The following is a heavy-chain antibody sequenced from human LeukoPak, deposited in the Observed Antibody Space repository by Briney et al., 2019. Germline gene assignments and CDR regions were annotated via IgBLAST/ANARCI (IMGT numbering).Heavy chain of an antibody. D-gene: IGHD6-13*01. CDR3: ARGGSSSWYNSINYFDY. CDR1: GFTLSTYW. J-gene: IGHJ4*02. V-gene: IGHV3-7*01. CDR2: IKQDGSHK. Sequence: PGGSLRLSCAASGFTLSTYWMSWVRQAPGKGLEWVANIKQDGSHKNYVDSVKGRFTISRDNAKNSLSLQMNSLRVEDTAVYYCARGGSSSWYNSINYFDYWGQGTLVTVSS.